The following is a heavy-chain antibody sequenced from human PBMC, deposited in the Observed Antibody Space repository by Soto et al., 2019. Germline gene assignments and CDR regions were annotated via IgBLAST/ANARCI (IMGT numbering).Heavy chain of an antibody. Sequence: QVQLVQSGVEVKRPGASVEVSCKASGYSFATYGISWVRQAPGQGLDWMGWISPYNGNSNSAPKLQGRVTMTTDTSTNTAYLELRSLGSDDTGIYYCVRDDRQADYGAKWDFDLWGRGTLVTVSS. CDR3: VRDDRQADYGAKWDFDL. CDR1: GYSFATYG. CDR2: ISPYNGNS. V-gene: IGHV1-18*01. J-gene: IGHJ2*01. D-gene: IGHD4-17*01.